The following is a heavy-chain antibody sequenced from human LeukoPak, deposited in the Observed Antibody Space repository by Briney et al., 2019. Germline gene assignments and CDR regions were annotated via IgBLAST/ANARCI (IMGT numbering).Heavy chain of an antibody. CDR3: ARGLGSWGYCGY. J-gene: IGHJ4*02. CDR1: GSPFTPSY. V-gene: IGHV1-46*01. CDR2: IHLSGGSP. Sequence: GASVKVSCTASGSPFTPSYINWVRQAPGQGLEWMGIIHLSGGSPSIEQTFPARVTMNKDTSTTTVYMELSSLRSEDTAVYYGARGLGSWGYCGYWGRGTLVTVSS. D-gene: IGHD3-22*01.